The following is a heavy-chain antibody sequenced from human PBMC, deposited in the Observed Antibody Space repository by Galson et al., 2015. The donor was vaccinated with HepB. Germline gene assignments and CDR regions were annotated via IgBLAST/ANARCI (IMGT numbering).Heavy chain of an antibody. D-gene: IGHD6-13*01. J-gene: IGHJ6*02. CDR1: GGTFSSYA. CDR3: ARQSIAAAGTYYYGMDV. V-gene: IGHV1-69*13. Sequence: SVKVSCKASGGTFSSYAISWVRQAPGQGLEWMGGIIPIFGTANYAQKFQGRVTITADESTSTAYMELSSLRSEDTAVYCCARQSIAAAGTYYYGMDVWGQGTTVTVSS. CDR2: IIPIFGTA.